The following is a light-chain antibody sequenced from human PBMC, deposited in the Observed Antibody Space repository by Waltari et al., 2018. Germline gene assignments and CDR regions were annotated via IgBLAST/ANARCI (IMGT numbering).Light chain of an antibody. CDR3: ALYMGSGIWV. Sequence: QTVVTQEPSLSVSPGGTVTLTCALSSGSLSTTSYATWYQQNPGQAPRTLVYKANALASGGPVRCSGSILGNTAALTITGAQADDESDYYCALYMGSGIWVFGGGTRLTVL. V-gene: IGLV8-61*01. J-gene: IGLJ3*02. CDR1: SGSLSTTSY. CDR2: KAN.